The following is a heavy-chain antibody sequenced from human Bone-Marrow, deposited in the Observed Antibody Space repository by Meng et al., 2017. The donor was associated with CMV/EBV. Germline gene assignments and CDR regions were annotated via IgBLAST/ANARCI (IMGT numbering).Heavy chain of an antibody. CDR2: IRHDASYK. Sequence: GGSLRLSCAASGFTFSNFGMHWVRQAPGKGLEWVAFIRHDASYKYNRDSVEGRFTISRDNSKNTLYLEMSSLRAEDTAIYYCAKDYDFWRGLYGLGYCDYWGQGTLVTVSS. CDR3: AKDYDFWRGLYGLGYCDY. CDR1: GFTFSNFG. J-gene: IGHJ4*02. D-gene: IGHD3-3*01. V-gene: IGHV3-30*02.